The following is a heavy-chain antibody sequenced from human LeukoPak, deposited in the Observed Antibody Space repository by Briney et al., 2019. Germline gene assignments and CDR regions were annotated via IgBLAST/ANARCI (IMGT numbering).Heavy chain of an antibody. Sequence: PGGSLRLSCAASGFTFSSYWMSWVRQAPGKGLEWLSGISSGGGNTYYADSVRGRLTISRDNSKNTLYLQMHSLRADDTAVYFCAKDSRLIITYFDSWGQGTLVTVSS. CDR3: AKDSRLIITYFDS. V-gene: IGHV3-23*01. D-gene: IGHD3-22*01. CDR1: GFTFSSYW. CDR2: ISSGGGNT. J-gene: IGHJ4*02.